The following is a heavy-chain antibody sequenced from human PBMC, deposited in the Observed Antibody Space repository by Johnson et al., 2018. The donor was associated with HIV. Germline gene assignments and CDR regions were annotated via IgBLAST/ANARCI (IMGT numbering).Heavy chain of an antibody. V-gene: IGHV3-30-3*01. J-gene: IGHJ3*02. CDR3: ARERNMIVVDDDAFDI. CDR2: ISYYGSNK. CDR1: GFTFSSYA. Sequence: QVQLVESGGGVVQPGRSLRLSCAASGFTFSSYAMHWVRQAPGKGLEWVAVISYYGSNKYYADSVKGRFTISRDNSKNTLYLQMNSLRAEDTAVYYCARERNMIVVDDDAFDIWGQGTMVTVSS. D-gene: IGHD3-22*01.